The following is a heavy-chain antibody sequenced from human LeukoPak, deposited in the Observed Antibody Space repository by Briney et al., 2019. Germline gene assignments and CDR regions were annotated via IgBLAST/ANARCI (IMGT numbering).Heavy chain of an antibody. CDR2: IYHSGST. CDR1: GGSISSGGYS. Sequence: SETLSLTCAVSGGSISSGGYSWSWIRQPPGKGLEWIGYIYHSGSTYYNPSLKSRVTISVDRSKNQFSLKLSSVTAADTAVYYCARGMSTVTGKLDIWGQGAMVTVSS. D-gene: IGHD4-17*01. V-gene: IGHV4-30-2*01. J-gene: IGHJ3*02. CDR3: ARGMSTVTGKLDI.